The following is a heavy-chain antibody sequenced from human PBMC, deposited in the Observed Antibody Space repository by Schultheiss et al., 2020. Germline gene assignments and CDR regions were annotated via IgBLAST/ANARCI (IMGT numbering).Heavy chain of an antibody. CDR2: IYYSGSA. Sequence: SQTLSLTCTVSGGSVSSGSYCWSWIRQPPGKGLEWIGYIYYSGSANYNPSLKSRVTISVDTSKNQFSLKLSSVTAADTAVYYCAGGLSVATAYFDYWGQGTLVTVSS. CDR3: AGGLSVATAYFDY. J-gene: IGHJ4*02. V-gene: IGHV4-61*01. CDR1: GGSVSSGSYC. D-gene: IGHD5-12*01.